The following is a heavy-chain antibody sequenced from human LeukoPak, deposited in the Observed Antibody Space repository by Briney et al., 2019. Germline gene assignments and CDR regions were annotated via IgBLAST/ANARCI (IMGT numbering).Heavy chain of an antibody. J-gene: IGHJ4*02. V-gene: IGHV3-21*01. D-gene: IGHD6-19*01. CDR1: GFTFSSYS. Sequence: GGSLRLSCAASGFTFSSYSMNWVREAPGKGLEWVSSISSSSSYIYYADSVKGRFTISRDNAKNSLYLQMNSLRAEDTAVYYCARARTGGWSPGVVDYWGQGTLVTVSS. CDR3: ARARTGGWSPGVVDY. CDR2: ISSSSSYI.